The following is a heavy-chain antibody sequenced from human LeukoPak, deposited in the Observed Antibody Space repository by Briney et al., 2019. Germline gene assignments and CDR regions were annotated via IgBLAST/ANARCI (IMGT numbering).Heavy chain of an antibody. J-gene: IGHJ4*02. CDR3: AKDLRYFDWGSFNY. CDR2: ISGSGGST. D-gene: IGHD3-9*01. Sequence: GGSLRLSCAASGFTFNSYAMSWVRQAPGKGLEWVSAISGSGGSTYYADSVKGRFTISRDNSKNTLYLQMNSLRAEDTAVYYCAKDLRYFDWGSFNYWGQGTLVTVSS. V-gene: IGHV3-23*01. CDR1: GFTFNSYA.